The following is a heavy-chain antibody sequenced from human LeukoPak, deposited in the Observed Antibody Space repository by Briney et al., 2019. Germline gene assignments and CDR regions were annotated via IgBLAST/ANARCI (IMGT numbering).Heavy chain of an antibody. V-gene: IGHV3-30*18. CDR2: ISYDGSNK. J-gene: IGHJ4*02. CDR1: GFTFSSYG. CDR3: AKESPKYYFDY. Sequence: GGSLRLSCAASGFTFSSYGMHWVRQAPGKGLEWVAVISYDGSNKYYADSVEGRFTISRDNSKNTLYPQMNSLRAEDTAVYYCAKESPKYYFDYWGQGTLVTVSS.